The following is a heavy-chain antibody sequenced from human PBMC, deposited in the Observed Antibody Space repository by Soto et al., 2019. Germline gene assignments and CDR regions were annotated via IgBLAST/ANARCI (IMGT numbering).Heavy chain of an antibody. J-gene: IGHJ5*02. V-gene: IGHV3-23*01. CDR3: ANGGVGPRGRSWFDP. CDR1: GLSFRPYA. CDR2: IRDSGLNT. D-gene: IGHD3-16*01. Sequence: EVQFLESGGGLVQPGGSLRLSCTASGLSFRPYAMSWVRQGAGEGLQGVSTIRDSGLNTYYADSVRGRFTISRDNSKNTLYLQMSSLRAEYSAVYYCANGGVGPRGRSWFDPWGQGALVTVSS.